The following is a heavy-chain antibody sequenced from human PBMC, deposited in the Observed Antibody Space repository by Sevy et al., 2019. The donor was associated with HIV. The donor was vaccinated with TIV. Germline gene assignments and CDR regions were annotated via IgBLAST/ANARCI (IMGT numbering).Heavy chain of an antibody. CDR1: GFTFSSYS. J-gene: IGHJ4*02. CDR3: ARVHPDEHYFDY. Sequence: GGSLRLSCAASGFTFSSYSMNWVRQAPGKGLEGVSYISSSSSTIYYADFVKGRFTISRDNAKNSLYLQMNSLRDEDTAVYYCARVHPDEHYFDYWGQGTLVSVSS. CDR2: ISSSSSTI. V-gene: IGHV3-48*02.